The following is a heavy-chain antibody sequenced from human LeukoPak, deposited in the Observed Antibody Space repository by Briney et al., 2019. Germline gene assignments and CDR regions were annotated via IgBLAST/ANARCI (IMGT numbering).Heavy chain of an antibody. CDR1: GYTFSDYD. V-gene: IGHV1-8*01. J-gene: IGHJ4*02. D-gene: IGHD3-3*01. CDR2: MNPYSSNT. Sequence: ASVRVSCKASGYTFSDYDINWVRQAPGQGLEWMGWMNPYSSNTGYAQNFQGRVTITRDTSINTAYMDLTSLASEDTAVYYCARGQSGRRFLADYWGQGTLVTVSS. CDR3: ARGQSGRRFLADY.